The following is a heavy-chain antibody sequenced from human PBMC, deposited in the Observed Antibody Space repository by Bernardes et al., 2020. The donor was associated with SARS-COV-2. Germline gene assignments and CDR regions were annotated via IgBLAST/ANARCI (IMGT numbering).Heavy chain of an antibody. Sequence: ASVKVSCKASGYTFATYDITWVRQASGQGLEWMGWMNPNTGDTGYAQKFQGRVTMTRNTSISTAYMELTSLKSEDTAVYYCARIIGPVEGNYAYWGQGSLVTVSS. CDR2: MNPNTGDT. CDR1: GYTFATYD. D-gene: IGHD1-7*01. J-gene: IGHJ4*02. CDR3: ARIIGPVEGNYAY. V-gene: IGHV1-8*01.